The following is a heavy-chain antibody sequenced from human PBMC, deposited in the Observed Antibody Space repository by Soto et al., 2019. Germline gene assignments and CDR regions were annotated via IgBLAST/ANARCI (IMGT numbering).Heavy chain of an antibody. J-gene: IGHJ6*02. CDR2: IIPIFGTA. D-gene: IGHD4-17*01. CDR1: GGTFSSYA. V-gene: IGHV1-69*12. Sequence: QVQLVQSGAEVKKPGSSVKVSCKASGGTFSSYAISWVRQAPGQGLEWMGGIIPIFGTANYAQKFQGRVTIPADESTSTAYMELSSLRSEDTAVYYCASVLRGDYGGYYYYGMDVWGQGTTVTVSS. CDR3: ASVLRGDYGGYYYYGMDV.